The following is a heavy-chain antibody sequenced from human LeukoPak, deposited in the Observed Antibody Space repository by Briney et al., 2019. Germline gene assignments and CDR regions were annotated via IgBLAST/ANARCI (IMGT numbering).Heavy chain of an antibody. J-gene: IGHJ4*02. CDR1: GDSVSSTKAA. CDR2: TYYRSKWYN. CDR3: ARDSSMVLRYYFDY. V-gene: IGHV6-1*01. Sequence: SQTLSLTCAISGDSVSSTKAAWNWIRQSPSRGLEWLGRTYYRSKWYNDYAVSIKSRIIINPDTSKNEFSLQLNSVTPEDTAVYYCARDSSMVLRYYFDYWGQGTLVTVSS. D-gene: IGHD3-10*01.